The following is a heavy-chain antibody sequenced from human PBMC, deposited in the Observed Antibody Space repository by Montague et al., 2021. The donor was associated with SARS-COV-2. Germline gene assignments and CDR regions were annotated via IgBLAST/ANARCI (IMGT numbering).Heavy chain of an antibody. J-gene: IGHJ4*02. CDR2: IDWDDDK. V-gene: IGHV2-70*01. CDR1: GFSLSTSGMC. Sequence: PALVKPTQTLTLTCTFSGFSLSTSGMCVSWIRQPPGKALEWPALIDWDDDKYYSTSLKTRLTISKDTSKNQVVLTMTNMDPVDTATYYCARTYYYGSGSYYTYYFDYWGQGTLVPVSS. CDR3: ARTYYYGSGSYYTYYFDY. D-gene: IGHD3-10*01.